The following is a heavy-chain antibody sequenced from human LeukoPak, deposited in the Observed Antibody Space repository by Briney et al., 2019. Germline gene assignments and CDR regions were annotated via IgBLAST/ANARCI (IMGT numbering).Heavy chain of an antibody. CDR2: ISGSGGST. CDR3: AKDISRAARPYYFDY. D-gene: IGHD6-6*01. CDR1: GFTFSSYA. V-gene: IGHV3-23*01. Sequence: PGGSLRLSCAASGFTFSSYAMSWVRQAPGKGLEWVSAISGSGGSTYYADSVKGRFTISRDNSKNSLYLQMNSLRTEDTALYYCAKDISRAARPYYFDYWGQGTLVTVSS. J-gene: IGHJ4*02.